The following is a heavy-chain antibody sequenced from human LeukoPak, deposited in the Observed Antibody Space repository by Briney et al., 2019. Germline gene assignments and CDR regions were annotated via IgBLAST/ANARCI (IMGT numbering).Heavy chain of an antibody. CDR3: ARGDYYDSSGYFDY. CDR1: GGSISSYY. CDR2: IYYSGST. V-gene: IGHV4-59*01. Sequence: SETLSLTCTVSGGSISSYYWSWIRQPPGKGLEWIGYIYYSGSTNYNPSLKSRVTISVDTSKNQFSLKLSSVTAADAAVYYCARGDYYDSSGYFDYWGQGTLVTVSS. J-gene: IGHJ4*02. D-gene: IGHD3-22*01.